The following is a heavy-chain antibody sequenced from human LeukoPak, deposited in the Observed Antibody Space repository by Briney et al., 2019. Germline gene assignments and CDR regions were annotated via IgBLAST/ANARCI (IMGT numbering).Heavy chain of an antibody. V-gene: IGHV4-34*01. CDR3: ARDRVVVVPAAYYWYFDL. CDR2: INHSGST. J-gene: IGHJ2*01. D-gene: IGHD2-2*01. CDR1: GGSFSGYY. Sequence: SETLSLTCAVYGGSFSGYYWSWIRQPPGKGLEWIGEINHSGSTNYNPSLKSRVTISVDTSKNQFSLKLSSVTAADTAVYYCARDRVVVVPAAYYWYFDLWGRGTLVTVSS.